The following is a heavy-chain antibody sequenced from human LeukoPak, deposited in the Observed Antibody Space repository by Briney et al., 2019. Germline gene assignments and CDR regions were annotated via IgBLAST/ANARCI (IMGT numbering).Heavy chain of an antibody. D-gene: IGHD2-15*01. V-gene: IGHV4-39*02. CDR3: AREFDCSGGSCYDY. Sequence: SEALSLTCTVSGGSISSSSYYWGWIRQPPGKGLEWIGSIYYSGSTYYNPSLKSRVTISVDTSKNQFSLKLSSVTAADTAVYYCAREFDCSGGSCYDYWGQGTLVTVSS. CDR1: GGSISSSSYY. CDR2: IYYSGST. J-gene: IGHJ4*02.